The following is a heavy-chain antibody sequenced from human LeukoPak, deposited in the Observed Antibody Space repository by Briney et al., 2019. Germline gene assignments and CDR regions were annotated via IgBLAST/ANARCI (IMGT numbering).Heavy chain of an antibody. CDR2: IYPGDSNV. CDR3: ARGAMGDFWSGYPYYFDY. CDR1: GYSFTNYW. D-gene: IGHD3-3*01. J-gene: IGHJ4*02. Sequence: GESLKISCKGSGYSFTNYWIHWVRQMPGKGLEWMGIIYPGDSNVRYSPSFQGQVTISADKSISTAYLQWSSLKASDTAMYYCARGAMGDFWSGYPYYFDYWGQGTQVTVSS. V-gene: IGHV5-51*01.